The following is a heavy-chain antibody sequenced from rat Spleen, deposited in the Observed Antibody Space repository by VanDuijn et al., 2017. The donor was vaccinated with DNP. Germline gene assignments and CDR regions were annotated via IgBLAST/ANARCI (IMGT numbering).Heavy chain of an antibody. CDR3: ARHGRVTTVATYWYFDF. CDR2: ITTSGDIS. Sequence: EVQLVETGGGLVQPGGSLKLSCVASGFTFSNYWMYWIRQAPGKGLEWVASITTSGDISYYPDSVRGRFTISRDNAKSTLYLQMDSLRSEDTATYYCARHGRVTTVATYWYFDFWGPGTMVTVSS. J-gene: IGHJ1*01. CDR1: GFTFSNYW. V-gene: IGHV5-31*01. D-gene: IGHD1-3*01.